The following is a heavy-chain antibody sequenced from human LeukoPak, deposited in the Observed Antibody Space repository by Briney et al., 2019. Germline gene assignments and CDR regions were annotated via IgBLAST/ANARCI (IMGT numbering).Heavy chain of an antibody. J-gene: IGHJ4*02. CDR1: GFTFGSYG. V-gene: IGHV3-30*02. D-gene: IGHD6-13*01. CDR2: IQNDGSNK. CDR3: AKRISHSSTWSFDS. Sequence: GGSLRLSCAASGFTFGSYGMHWVRQAPGKGLEWMAFIQNDGSNKYYVDSVKGRFTISRDNSKNTLYLQMNSLRAEDTAVYYCAKRISHSSTWSFDSWGQGTLVTVPS.